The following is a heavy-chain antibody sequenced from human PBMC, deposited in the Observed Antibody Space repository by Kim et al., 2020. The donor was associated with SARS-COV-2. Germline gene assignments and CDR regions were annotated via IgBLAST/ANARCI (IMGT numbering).Heavy chain of an antibody. CDR3: ARGRPPKAPKSPLRFLEWLGEKNEYFQH. J-gene: IGHJ1*01. D-gene: IGHD3-3*01. CDR1: GYTFTSYD. CDR2: MNPNSGNT. V-gene: IGHV1-8*01. Sequence: ASVKVSCKASGYTFTSYDINWVRQATGQGLEWMGWMNPNSGNTGYAQKFQGRVTMTRNTSISTAYMELSSLRSEDTAVYYCARGRPPKAPKSPLRFLEWLGEKNEYFQHWGQGTLVTVSS.